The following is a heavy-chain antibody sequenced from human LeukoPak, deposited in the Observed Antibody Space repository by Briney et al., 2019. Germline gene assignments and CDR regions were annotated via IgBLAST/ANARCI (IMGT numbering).Heavy chain of an antibody. CDR3: ARNGIHGYSGLDF. J-gene: IGHJ4*02. CDR2: VYSDETT. Sequence: SETLSLTCTLSGGSLSGYFWSWIRQPPGKGLEWLGYVYSDETTNYSPSRRIRITIPIDTSNNQSSLNLRSVTAADTAVYYCARNGIHGYSGLDFWGQGTLVTVSS. V-gene: IGHV4-59*08. D-gene: IGHD5-12*01. CDR1: GGSLSGYF.